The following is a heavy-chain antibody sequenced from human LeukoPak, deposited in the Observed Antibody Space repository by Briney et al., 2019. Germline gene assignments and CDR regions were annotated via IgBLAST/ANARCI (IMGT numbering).Heavy chain of an antibody. Sequence: GGSLRLSCAASGFTFSSYAMSWVRQAPGKGLEWFSAIKGRFTISRDNSKNTLYLQMNSLRAEDTAVYYCAKDRRPDPEGVLEDNWFDPWGQGTLVTVSS. J-gene: IGHJ5*02. CDR1: GFTFSSYA. D-gene: IGHD1-1*01. CDR3: AKDRRPDPEGVLEDNWFDP. V-gene: IGHV3-23*01. CDR2: I.